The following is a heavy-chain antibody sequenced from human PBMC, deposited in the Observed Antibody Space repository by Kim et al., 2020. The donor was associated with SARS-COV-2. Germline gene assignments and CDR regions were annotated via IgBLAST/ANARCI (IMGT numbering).Heavy chain of an antibody. J-gene: IGHJ5*02. CDR3: ARLYGSGSYWFDP. D-gene: IGHD3-10*01. CDR1: GFTFSIYS. Sequence: GGSLRLSCAASGFTFSIYSMNWVRQAPGKGREWISYISSSSSTIHYADSVKGRFTISRDNAKNSLYLQMDSLRDDDTAVYYCARLYGSGSYWFDPWGQGTLVTVSS. CDR2: ISSSSSTI. V-gene: IGHV3-48*02.